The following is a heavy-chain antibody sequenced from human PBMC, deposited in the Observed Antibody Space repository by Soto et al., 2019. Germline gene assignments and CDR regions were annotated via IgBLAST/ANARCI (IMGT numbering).Heavy chain of an antibody. J-gene: IGHJ5*02. Sequence: SETLSLTCTVSGGSISSHYWSWIRQPPGKGLEWIGYIYYSGSTNYNPSLKSRVTISVDTSKNQFSLKLSSVTAADTAVYYCARSEALYGSGSYYNRGPSLFDPWGQGTLVTVSS. D-gene: IGHD3-10*01. CDR3: ARSEALYGSGSYYNRGPSLFDP. V-gene: IGHV4-59*08. CDR1: GGSISSHY. CDR2: IYYSGST.